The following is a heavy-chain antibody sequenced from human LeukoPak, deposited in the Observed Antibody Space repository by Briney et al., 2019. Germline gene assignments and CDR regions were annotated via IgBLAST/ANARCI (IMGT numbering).Heavy chain of an antibody. CDR1: GFTFRTYG. Sequence: PGGSLRLSCAASGFTFRTYGVHWVRQAPGKGLEWVAVISYDGSDEYYGESVKGRFTISRDNYKNTLYLQMNSLRPEDTAVYYCAKDLFQSPQIDDWGQGTLVTVSS. J-gene: IGHJ4*02. D-gene: IGHD2/OR15-2a*01. CDR2: ISYDGSDE. V-gene: IGHV3-30*18. CDR3: AKDLFQSPQIDD.